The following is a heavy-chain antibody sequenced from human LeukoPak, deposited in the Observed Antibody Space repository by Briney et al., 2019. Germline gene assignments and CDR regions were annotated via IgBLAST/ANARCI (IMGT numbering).Heavy chain of an antibody. CDR1: GGTFSSYA. J-gene: IGHJ4*02. D-gene: IGHD1-7*01. CDR2: IIPILGIA. Sequence: SVKVSCKASGGTFSSYAISWVRQAPGQGLEWMGRIIPILGIANYAQKLQGRVTMTTDTSTSTAYMELRSPRSDDTAVYYCARLGRELRLDFDYWGQGTLVTVSS. V-gene: IGHV1-69*04. CDR3: ARLGRELRLDFDY.